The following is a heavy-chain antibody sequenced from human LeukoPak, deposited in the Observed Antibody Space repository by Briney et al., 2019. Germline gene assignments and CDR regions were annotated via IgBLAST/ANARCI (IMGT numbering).Heavy chain of an antibody. Sequence: SETLSLTCTVSGGSISTYYWSWIRQPAGKGLEWIGRIYPRGSTNYNPSLKSRVTMSVDTSKNQFSLKLTSVTAADTAVYYCARGRYCSADICSGGDAFDSWGQGTMVSVSS. J-gene: IGHJ3*02. CDR3: ARGRYCSADICSGGDAFDS. V-gene: IGHV4-4*07. D-gene: IGHD2-15*01. CDR1: GGSISTYY. CDR2: IYPRGST.